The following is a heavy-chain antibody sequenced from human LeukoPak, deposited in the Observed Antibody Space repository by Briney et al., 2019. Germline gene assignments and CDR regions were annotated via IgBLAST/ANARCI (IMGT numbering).Heavy chain of an antibody. V-gene: IGHV3-21*01. CDR3: VRIGGYYYDSSGYPNFDY. CDR1: GFPFSSYS. Sequence: GGSLRLSCAASGFPFSSYSMNWVRQAPGKGLEWVSSISSSSSYIYYADSVKGRFTISRDNAKNSLYLQMNSLRAEDTAVYYCVRIGGYYYDSSGYPNFDYWGQGTLVTVSS. CDR2: ISSSSSYI. J-gene: IGHJ4*02. D-gene: IGHD3-22*01.